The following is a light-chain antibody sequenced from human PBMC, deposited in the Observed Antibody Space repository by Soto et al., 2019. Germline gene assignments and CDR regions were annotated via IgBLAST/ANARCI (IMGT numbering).Light chain of an antibody. CDR1: QSVSSSS. V-gene: IGKV3-20*01. Sequence: EIVWTQSPGTLSLSPGERATLSGRASQSVSSSSFAWYQQKPGQAPRPLIHGASSRATGTPDRFSGSGSGTDFTLTISRLEPEDFAVYYCQHYGSAPPITFGRGTRLEIK. J-gene: IGKJ5*01. CDR3: QHYGSAPPIT. CDR2: GAS.